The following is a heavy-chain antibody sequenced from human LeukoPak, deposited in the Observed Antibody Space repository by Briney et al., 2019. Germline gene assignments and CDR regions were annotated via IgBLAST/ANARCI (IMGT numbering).Heavy chain of an antibody. J-gene: IGHJ4*02. Sequence: GGSLRLSCAASGFTFDDYAMHWVRQAPGKGVEWVSLISWDGGSTYYADSVKGRFTISRDNSKNSLYLQMNSLRAEDTALYYCAKDVYGGNSGYFDYWGQGTLVTVSS. CDR3: AKDVYGGNSGYFDY. D-gene: IGHD4-23*01. CDR1: GFTFDDYA. V-gene: IGHV3-43D*03. CDR2: ISWDGGST.